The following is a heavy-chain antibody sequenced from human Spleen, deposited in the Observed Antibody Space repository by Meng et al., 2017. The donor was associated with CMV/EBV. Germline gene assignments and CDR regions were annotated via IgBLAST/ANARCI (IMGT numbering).Heavy chain of an antibody. CDR2: INHSGST. J-gene: IGHJ5*02. CDR3: ARGLVGRYCSSTSCSTHNWFDP. V-gene: IGHV4-34*01. Sequence: GYYWSWIRQPPGKGLEWIGEINHSGSTNYNPSLKSRVTISVDTSKNQFSLKLSSVTAADTAVYYCARGLVGRYCSSTSCSTHNWFDPWGQGTLVTVSS. D-gene: IGHD2-2*01. CDR1: GYY.